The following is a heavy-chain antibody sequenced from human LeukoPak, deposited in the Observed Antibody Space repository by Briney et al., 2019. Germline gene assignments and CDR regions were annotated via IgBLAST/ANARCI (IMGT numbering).Heavy chain of an antibody. CDR3: ARASSGWYVYYYYGMDV. J-gene: IGHJ6*02. CDR2: MNPNSGNT. CDR1: GYTFTSYD. D-gene: IGHD6-19*01. Sequence: ASVKVSCKASGYTFTSYDINWVRQATGQGLEWMGWMNPNSGNTGYAQKFQGRVTMTRNTSISTAYMELSSLRSEATAVYYCARASSGWYVYYYYGMDVWGQGTTVTVSS. V-gene: IGHV1-8*01.